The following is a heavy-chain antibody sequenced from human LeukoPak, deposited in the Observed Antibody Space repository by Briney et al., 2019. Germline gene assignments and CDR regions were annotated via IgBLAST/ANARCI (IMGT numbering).Heavy chain of an antibody. V-gene: IGHV4-59*01. Sequence: SETLSLTCTVSGGPISSYYWSWIRQPPGKGLEWIGYIYYSGSTNYNPSLKSRVTISVDTSKNQFSLKLSSVTAADTAVYYCARTVAGTWFWFDPWGQGTLVTVSS. J-gene: IGHJ5*02. D-gene: IGHD6-19*01. CDR3: ARTVAGTWFWFDP. CDR1: GGPISSYY. CDR2: IYYSGST.